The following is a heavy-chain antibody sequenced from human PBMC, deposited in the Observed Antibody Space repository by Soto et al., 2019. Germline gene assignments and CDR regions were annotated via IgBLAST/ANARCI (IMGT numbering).Heavy chain of an antibody. D-gene: IGHD1-1*01. CDR3: VRDGTKTLRDWFDP. V-gene: IGHV4-4*07. CDR1: GASISGFY. J-gene: IGHJ5*02. Sequence: SETLSLTCTVSGASISGFYWSWIRKSAGKGLEWIGRIYATGTTDYNPSLKSRVMMSLDTSKKQFSLKLRSVTAADTAVYYCVRDGTKTLRDWFDPWGQGISVTSPQ. CDR2: IYATGTT.